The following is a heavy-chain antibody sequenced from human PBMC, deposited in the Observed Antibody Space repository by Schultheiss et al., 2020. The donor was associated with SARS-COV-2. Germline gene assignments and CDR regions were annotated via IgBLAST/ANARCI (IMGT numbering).Heavy chain of an antibody. D-gene: IGHD3/OR15-3a*01. CDR3: ARDWTGYYGNYFDY. Sequence: SETLSLTCTVSGGSISNYYWSWIRQPPGKGLEWIGYISGSTNYNPSLKSRVTISVDTSKNQFSLKLSSVTAADTAVYYCARDWTGYYGNYFDYWGQGAQVTVSS. J-gene: IGHJ4*02. CDR2: ISGST. CDR1: GGSISNYY. V-gene: IGHV4-59*01.